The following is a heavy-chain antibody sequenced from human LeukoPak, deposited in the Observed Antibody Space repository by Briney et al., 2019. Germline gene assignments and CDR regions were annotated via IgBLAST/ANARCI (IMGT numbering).Heavy chain of an antibody. CDR1: GFTFTSYG. CDR3: ARDRRCSSTSCYFDAFDI. J-gene: IGHJ3*02. CDR2: VSAYDGNT. V-gene: IGHV1-18*01. D-gene: IGHD2-2*01. Sequence: GGSLRLSCAASGFTFTSYGISWVRQAPGQGLEWMVEVSAYDGNTNYAQKLQGRVTMSTDTSTSTDYMELRSLRSDDTAVYYCARDRRCSSTSCYFDAFDIWGQGTMVTVSS.